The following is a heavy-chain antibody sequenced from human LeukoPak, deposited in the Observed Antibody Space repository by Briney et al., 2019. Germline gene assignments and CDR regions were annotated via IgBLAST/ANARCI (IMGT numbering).Heavy chain of an antibody. Sequence: GGSLRLSCAASGFTFSSYVMHWVRQAPGKGLEWVAIISYDGSNEYYADSVKGRFTISRGNSKNTLYLQMNSLRAEDTAVYYCAKDQWAVAGIYDAFDIWGQGTMVTVSS. CDR1: GFTFSSYV. J-gene: IGHJ3*02. D-gene: IGHD6-19*01. CDR2: ISYDGSNE. V-gene: IGHV3-30*04. CDR3: AKDQWAVAGIYDAFDI.